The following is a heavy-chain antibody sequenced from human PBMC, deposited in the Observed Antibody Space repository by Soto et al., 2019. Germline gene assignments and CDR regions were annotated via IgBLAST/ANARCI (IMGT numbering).Heavy chain of an antibody. V-gene: IGHV1-2*04. CDR2: INPNSGGT. D-gene: IGHD2-21*02. J-gene: IGHJ4*02. CDR1: GYTFTGYY. Sequence: QVQLVQSGAEVKKPGASVKVSCKASGYTFTGYYMHWVRQAPGQGLEWMGWINPNSGGTNYAQKVQGWVTMTRDTSISTAYMELSRLRSDDTAVYYCALQVVTARAPNLDYWGQGTLVTVSS. CDR3: ALQVVTARAPNLDY.